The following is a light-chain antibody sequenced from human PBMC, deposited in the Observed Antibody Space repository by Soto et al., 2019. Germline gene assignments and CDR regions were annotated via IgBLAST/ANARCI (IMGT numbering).Light chain of an antibody. CDR1: SSNIGAGYD. CDR3: QSYYSSLSVV. Sequence: QSVLTQPRSVSGAPGQRVTISCTGSSSNIGAGYDVHWYQQLPGTAPKLLIYGNSNRPSGVPDRLSGSKSGTSASLAITGLQAEDEAEYYCQSYYSSLSVVFGGGTKLTVL. V-gene: IGLV1-40*01. CDR2: GNS. J-gene: IGLJ2*01.